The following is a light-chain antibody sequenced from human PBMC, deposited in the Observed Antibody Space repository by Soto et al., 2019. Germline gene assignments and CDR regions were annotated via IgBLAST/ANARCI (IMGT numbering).Light chain of an antibody. Sequence: EIVSKQSPGTLSLSPGESATLSCRASQSVSGKSLAWYQQKPGRAPRLLIYGVSSRATGIPDRSSGRGSGTDFTLTFGRLDPEDLAVDYCQQYGSSSWTFGQGTKVDI. J-gene: IGKJ1*01. CDR2: GVS. CDR1: QSVSGKS. V-gene: IGKV3-20*01. CDR3: QQYGSSSWT.